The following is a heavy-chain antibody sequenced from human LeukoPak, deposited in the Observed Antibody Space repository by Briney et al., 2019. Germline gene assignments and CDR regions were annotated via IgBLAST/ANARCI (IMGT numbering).Heavy chain of an antibody. Sequence: GGSLRLSCSATGFTFSSYAMHWVRQAPGKGLEYVSAISSNGATTYYADSVKGRFTISRDNSKNTLYFQMSSLRPEDTAVYYCVKIVMAGGYFDYWGQGTLVTVSS. V-gene: IGHV3-64*05. CDR1: GFTFSSYA. D-gene: IGHD3-16*01. CDR3: VKIVMAGGYFDY. J-gene: IGHJ4*02. CDR2: ISSNGATT.